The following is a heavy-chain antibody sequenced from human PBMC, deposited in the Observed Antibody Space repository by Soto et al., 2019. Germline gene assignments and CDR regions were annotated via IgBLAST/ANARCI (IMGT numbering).Heavy chain of an antibody. V-gene: IGHV6-1*01. CDR3: ARGRGYVLILNY. CDR2: TYYRSKWYN. CDR1: GGSVSSNSAA. Sequence: SQTLSLTCAISGGSVSSNSAAWNWIRQSPSRGLEWLGRTYYRSKWYNDYAVSVKSRITINPDTSKNQFSLQLSSVTAADTAVYYCARGRGYVLILNYWGQGTLVTVSS. D-gene: IGHD2-8*01. J-gene: IGHJ4*02.